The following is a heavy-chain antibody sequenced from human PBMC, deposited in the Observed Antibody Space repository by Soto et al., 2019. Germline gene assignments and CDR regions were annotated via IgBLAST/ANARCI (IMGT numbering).Heavy chain of an antibody. Sequence: QVQLQESGPGLVKPSQTLSLTCTVSVGSISSGGYYWTWIRQHPGKGLEWIGYIYYSGSTYYNPSLKSRVTISVDTSKNQFSLKLSPVTAADTAVYYCARVCGGDCHYGMDVWGQGTTVTVAS. J-gene: IGHJ6*02. CDR3: ARVCGGDCHYGMDV. CDR2: IYYSGST. V-gene: IGHV4-31*03. D-gene: IGHD2-21*02. CDR1: VGSISSGGYY.